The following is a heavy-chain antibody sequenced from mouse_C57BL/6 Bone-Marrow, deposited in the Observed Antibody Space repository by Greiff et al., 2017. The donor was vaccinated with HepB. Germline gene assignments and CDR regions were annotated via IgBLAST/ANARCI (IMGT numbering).Heavy chain of an antibody. CDR2: ISNLAYSI. V-gene: IGHV5-15*01. CDR3: ARQKTLLYAMDY. Sequence: DVQLVESGGGLVQPGGSLKLSCAASGFTFSDYGMAWVRQAPRKGPEWVAFISNLAYSIYYADTVTGRFTISRENAKNTLYLEMSSLRSEDTAMYYCARQKTLLYAMDYWGQGTSVTVSS. CDR1: GFTFSDYG. J-gene: IGHJ4*01.